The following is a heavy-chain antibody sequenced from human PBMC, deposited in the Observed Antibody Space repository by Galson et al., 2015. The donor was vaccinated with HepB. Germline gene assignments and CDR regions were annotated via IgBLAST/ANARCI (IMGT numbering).Heavy chain of an antibody. J-gene: IGHJ4*02. V-gene: IGHV3-21*01. D-gene: IGHD3-3*01. Sequence: SLRLSCAASGFTFSSYSMNWVRQAPGKGLEWVSSISSSSSYIYYADSVRGRFTISRDNAKNSLYLQMNSLRAEDTAVYYCARDEVVDKFFLSDWGQGTLVTVSS. CDR2: ISSSSSYI. CDR3: ARDEVVDKFFLSD. CDR1: GFTFSSYS.